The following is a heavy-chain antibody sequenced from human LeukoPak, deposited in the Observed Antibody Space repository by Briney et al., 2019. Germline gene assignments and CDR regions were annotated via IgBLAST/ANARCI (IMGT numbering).Heavy chain of an antibody. J-gene: IGHJ4*02. CDR3: ARNHLRITMVRGVSGFGY. Sequence: GASVKVSCKASGYTFTSYAMHWVRQAPGQRLEWMGWINAGNGNTKYSQKFQGRVTITRDASASTAYMELSSLRSEDTAVYYCARNHLRITMVRGVSGFGYWGQGTLVTVSS. D-gene: IGHD3-10*01. CDR2: INAGNGNT. CDR1: GYTFTSYA. V-gene: IGHV1-3*01.